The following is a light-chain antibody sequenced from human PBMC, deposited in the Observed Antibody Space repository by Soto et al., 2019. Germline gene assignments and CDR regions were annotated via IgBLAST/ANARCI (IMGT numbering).Light chain of an antibody. CDR2: GAS. CDR1: QTISSSY. Sequence: EIVLTQSPGTLSLSPGERATLSCRASQTISSSYLAIAWYQQKPGQPPRLLIYGASSRATGIPDRFSGSGSATDFTLPISRLEPEDFAVYYCQQPDTSPWTFGQGTRVEIK. V-gene: IGKV3-20*01. CDR3: QQPDTSPWT. J-gene: IGKJ1*01.